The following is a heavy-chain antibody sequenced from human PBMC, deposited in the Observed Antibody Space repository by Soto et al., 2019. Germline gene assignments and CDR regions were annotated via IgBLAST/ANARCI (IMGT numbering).Heavy chain of an antibody. CDR2: ISSSSSYI. V-gene: IGHV3-21*01. Sequence: GGSLRLSCAASGFTFSSYSMNWVRQAPGKGLEWVSSISSSSSYIYYADSVKGRFTIYRDNAKNSLYLQMNSLRAEDTAVYYCARGDCSSTSCYSAFDIWGQGTMVTVSS. CDR1: GFTFSSYS. CDR3: ARGDCSSTSCYSAFDI. J-gene: IGHJ3*02. D-gene: IGHD2-2*02.